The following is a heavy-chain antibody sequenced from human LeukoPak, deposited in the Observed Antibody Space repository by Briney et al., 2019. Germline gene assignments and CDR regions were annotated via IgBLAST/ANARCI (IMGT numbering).Heavy chain of an antibody. V-gene: IGHV3-48*01. CDR1: GFTFNTYS. D-gene: IGHD5-12*01. CDR3: AKDSGYDWILGCFDP. Sequence: QPGGSLRLSCAASGFTFNTYSMNWVRQAPGKGLEWVSYISSSSSNIHYADSVKGRFTISRDNAKNSLYLQMNSLRAEDTAVYYCAKDSGYDWILGCFDPWGQGTLVTVSS. CDR2: ISSSSSNI. J-gene: IGHJ5*02.